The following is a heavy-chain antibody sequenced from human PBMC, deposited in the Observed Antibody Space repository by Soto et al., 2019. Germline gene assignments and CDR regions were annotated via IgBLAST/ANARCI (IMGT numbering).Heavy chain of an antibody. J-gene: IGHJ4*02. CDR3: ARSGRNYRPFDX. Sequence: GGSLRLSCAASGFFTGDSEMNWIRQTPGKGLEWVSHLPCGGRGIDIYSDSVNGRFTISSDNAKNSLYLQMNDLRAEDTGLYYCARSGRNYRPFDXWGQGTLVTVSX. D-gene: IGHD4-4*01. CDR2: GGRGID. V-gene: IGHV3-48*03. CDR1: GFFTGDSE.